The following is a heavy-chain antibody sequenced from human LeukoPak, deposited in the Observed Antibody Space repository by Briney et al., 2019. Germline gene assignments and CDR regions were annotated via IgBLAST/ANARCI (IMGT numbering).Heavy chain of an antibody. CDR2: ISSDGSNT. Sequence: GGSLRLSCAASRFTSRSYGMHWVRQAPGKGLEWVAVISSDGSNTYYADSVKGRFTISRDNPKNTLYLQMNSLRAEDTAVYYCAKDGQYSGGWYEGHFDYWGQGTLVTVSS. V-gene: IGHV3-30*18. CDR1: RFTSRSYG. J-gene: IGHJ4*02. CDR3: AKDGQYSGGWYEGHFDY. D-gene: IGHD6-19*01.